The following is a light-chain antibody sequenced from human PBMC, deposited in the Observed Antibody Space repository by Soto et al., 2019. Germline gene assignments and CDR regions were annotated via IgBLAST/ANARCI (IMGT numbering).Light chain of an antibody. J-gene: IGLJ2*01. CDR3: CSYAGSYTSL. Sequence: QSALTQPASVSGSPGQSITISCTGTGSDVGGYDYVSWYQHHPGKAPKVMIYDVSKRPSGVPDRFSGSKSGNTASLTISGLQDEDEADYYCCSYAGSYTSLFGGGTKLTVL. V-gene: IGLV2-11*01. CDR2: DVS. CDR1: GSDVGGYDY.